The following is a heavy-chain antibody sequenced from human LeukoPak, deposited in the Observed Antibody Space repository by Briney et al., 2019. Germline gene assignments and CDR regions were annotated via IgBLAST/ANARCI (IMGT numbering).Heavy chain of an antibody. J-gene: IGHJ6*02. CDR1: GGSIGSGSYY. V-gene: IGHV4-61*02. D-gene: IGHD2-15*01. Sequence: SQTLSLTCTVSGGSIGSGSYYWHWIRQPAGKGLEWIGRIYTSGSTNYSPSLNSRVTISIDTSKNQFSLELSSVTAADTAVYYCASPNIYCSGGTCYSVGDYYGMDVWGQGTTVTVSS. CDR3: ASPNIYCSGGTCYSVGDYYGMDV. CDR2: IYTSGST.